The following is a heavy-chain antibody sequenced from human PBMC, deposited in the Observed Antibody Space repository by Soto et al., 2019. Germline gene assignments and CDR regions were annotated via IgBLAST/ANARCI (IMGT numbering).Heavy chain of an antibody. J-gene: IGHJ4*02. D-gene: IGHD3-10*01. CDR2: ISGSGGST. V-gene: IGHV3-23*01. CDR3: AKDLLRYGLLWFGSYFDY. Sequence: PGGSLRLSCAASGFTFSSYAMSWVRQAPGKGLEWVSAISGSGGSTYYADSVKGRFTISRDNSKNTLYLQMNSLRAEDTAVYYCAKDLLRYGLLWFGSYFDYWGQGTLVTVSS. CDR1: GFTFSSYA.